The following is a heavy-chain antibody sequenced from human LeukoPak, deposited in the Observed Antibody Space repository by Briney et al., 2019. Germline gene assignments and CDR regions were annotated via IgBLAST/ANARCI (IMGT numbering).Heavy chain of an antibody. J-gene: IGHJ6*02. D-gene: IGHD4-23*01. Sequence: PGGSLRLSCAASGFTFSSFGMYWVRQAPGKGLEWVAFIRYDGSNKYYADSVKGRFTISRDNSKNTLYLQMNSLRAEDTAVYYCAREQGPYGGNTRYYYGMDVWGQGTTVTVSS. CDR3: AREQGPYGGNTRYYYGMDV. CDR1: GFTFSSFG. CDR2: IRYDGSNK. V-gene: IGHV3-30*02.